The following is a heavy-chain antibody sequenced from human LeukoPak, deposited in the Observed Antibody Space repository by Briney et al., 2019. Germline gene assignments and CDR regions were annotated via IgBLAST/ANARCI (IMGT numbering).Heavy chain of an antibody. CDR2: ISSSGSTI. V-gene: IGHV3-48*04. Sequence: PGGSLRLSCAASGFTFSSYWMHWVRQAPGKGLEWVSYISSSGSTIYYADSVKGRFTISRDNAKNSLYLQMNSLRAEDTAVYYCARVGLWFGDTTDYYYYYMDVWGKGTTVTISS. CDR1: GFTFSSYW. J-gene: IGHJ6*03. CDR3: ARVGLWFGDTTDYYYYYMDV. D-gene: IGHD3-10*01.